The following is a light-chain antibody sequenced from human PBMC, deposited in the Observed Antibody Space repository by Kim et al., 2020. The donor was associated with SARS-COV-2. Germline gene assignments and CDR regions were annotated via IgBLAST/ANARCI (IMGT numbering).Light chain of an antibody. V-gene: IGKV3-20*01. Sequence: TLSLTAGERATLSCRARQRVSSGHLAWFQQKPGQAPRVLIDDASRVTGIPDRFSGSGSGTDFTLTISRLEPEDSAVYYCQQYGSSPFGQGTKLEI. CDR3: QQYGSSP. J-gene: IGKJ2*01. CDR1: QRVSSGH. CDR2: DAS.